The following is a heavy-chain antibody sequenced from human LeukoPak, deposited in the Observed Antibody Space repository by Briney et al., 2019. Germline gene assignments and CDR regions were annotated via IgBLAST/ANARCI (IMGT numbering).Heavy chain of an antibody. Sequence: SETLSLTCAVYGGSFSGYYWSWIRQPPGKGLEWIGEINHSGSTNYNPSLKSRVTISVDTSKNQFSLKLSSVTAADTAVYYCARGSRGVQPSYFDYWGQGTLVTVSS. CDR3: ARGSRGVQPSYFDY. D-gene: IGHD1-1*01. J-gene: IGHJ4*02. CDR2: INHSGST. V-gene: IGHV4-34*01. CDR1: GGSFSGYY.